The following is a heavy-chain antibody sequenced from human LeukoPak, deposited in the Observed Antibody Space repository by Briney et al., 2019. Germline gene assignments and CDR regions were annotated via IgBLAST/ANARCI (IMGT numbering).Heavy chain of an antibody. CDR3: ASVIHHFTSPFQAFDL. D-gene: IGHD2-8*01. CDR2: INPNSGNT. Sequence: EASVTVSCKASGYSFTSYDIHWVRQATGEGLEWMGRINPNSGNTDLAQRFQGRVTMTSNTSLRTAYMELTSLRSEDTAVYYCASVIHHFTSPFQAFDLWGQGTRVIVSS. CDR1: GYSFTSYD. J-gene: IGHJ3*01. V-gene: IGHV1-8*01.